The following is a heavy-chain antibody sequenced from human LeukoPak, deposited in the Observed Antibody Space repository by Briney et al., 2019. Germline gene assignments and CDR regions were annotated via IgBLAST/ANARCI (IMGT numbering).Heavy chain of an antibody. Sequence: ASVKVSCKTSGYIFTSYGISWVRQAPGQGLESMGWISPYNGNTKYAQKFQGRVTMTTDTSTSTVYMELRSLRSDDTAVYYCARDRGYSSSWYFDYWGQGTLVTVSS. CDR1: GYIFTSYG. V-gene: IGHV1-18*01. CDR2: ISPYNGNT. J-gene: IGHJ4*02. CDR3: ARDRGYSSSWYFDY. D-gene: IGHD6-13*01.